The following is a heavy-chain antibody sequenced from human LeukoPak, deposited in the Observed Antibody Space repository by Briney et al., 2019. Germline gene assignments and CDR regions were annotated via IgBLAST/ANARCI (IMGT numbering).Heavy chain of an antibody. CDR3: ATTKH. CDR1: GYTFTSYY. J-gene: IGHJ1*01. D-gene: IGHD5-12*01. V-gene: IGHV1-69*13. Sequence: SVKVSCKASGYTFTSYYMHWVRQAPGQGLEWMGGIIPIFGTANYAQKFQGKVTITADESTSTAYMELSSLRSEDTAVYYCATTKHWGQGTLVTVSS. CDR2: IIPIFGTA.